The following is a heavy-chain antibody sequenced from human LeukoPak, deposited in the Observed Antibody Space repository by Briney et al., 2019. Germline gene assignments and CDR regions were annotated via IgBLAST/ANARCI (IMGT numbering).Heavy chain of an antibody. V-gene: IGHV4-31*03. D-gene: IGHD2-2*01. CDR1: GGSISSGGYY. CDR2: IYYSGST. CDR3: AIPGYCSSTSCYVGGY. J-gene: IGHJ4*02. Sequence: PSETLSLTCTVSGGSISSGGYYWSWIRQHPGKGLEWIGYIYYSGSTYYNPSLKSRVTISVDTSKNQFSLKLSSVTAADTAVYYCAIPGYCSSTSCYVGGYWGQGTLVTVSS.